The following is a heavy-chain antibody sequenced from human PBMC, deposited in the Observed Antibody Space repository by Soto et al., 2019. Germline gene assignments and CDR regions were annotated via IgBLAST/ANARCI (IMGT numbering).Heavy chain of an antibody. J-gene: IGHJ6*02. D-gene: IGHD2-15*01. CDR2: INHSGST. V-gene: IGHV4-34*01. Sequence: SSETLSLTCAVYGGSFSGYYWSWIRQPPGKGLEWIGEINHSGSTNYNPSLKSRVTISVDTSKNQFSLKLSSVTAADTAVYYCARVRRGRSYLSSIYYYYGMDVWGQGTTVTVSS. CDR3: ARVRRGRSYLSSIYYYYGMDV. CDR1: GGSFSGYY.